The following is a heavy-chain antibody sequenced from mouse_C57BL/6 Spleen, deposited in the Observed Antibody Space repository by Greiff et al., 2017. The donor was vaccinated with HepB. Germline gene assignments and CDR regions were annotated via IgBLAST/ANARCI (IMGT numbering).Heavy chain of an antibody. CDR3: ARSRNYYDY. J-gene: IGHJ2*01. Sequence: EVQLQQSGPELVKPGASVKISCKASGYSFTGYYMNWVKQSPEKSLEWIGEINPSTGGTTYNQKFKAKATLTVDKSSSTAYMQLKSLTSEDSAVYYCARSRNYYDYWGQGTTLTVSS. CDR2: INPSTGGT. V-gene: IGHV1-42*01. CDR1: GYSFTGYY.